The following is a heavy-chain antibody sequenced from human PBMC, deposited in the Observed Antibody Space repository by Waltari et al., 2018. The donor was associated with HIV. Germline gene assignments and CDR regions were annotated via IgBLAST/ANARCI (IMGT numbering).Heavy chain of an antibody. V-gene: IGHV4-4*07. D-gene: IGHD4-4*01. CDR2: IYTRGST. J-gene: IGHJ6*02. Sequence: QAHLQESGPGLVNPSETLPPPCTVPAGSISTYNLIWIRQPAGKGLAWIGRIYTRGSTNYNPSLKSRVTMSVDTSKNQFSLKRSCVTAADTAVYYCAGTVTTRAYYYYAMDVWGQGTTVTVSS. CDR1: AGSISTYN. CDR3: AGTVTTRAYYYYAMDV.